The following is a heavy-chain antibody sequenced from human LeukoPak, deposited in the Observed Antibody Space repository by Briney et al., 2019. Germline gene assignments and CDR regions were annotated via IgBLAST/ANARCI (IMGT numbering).Heavy chain of an antibody. D-gene: IGHD6-13*01. CDR1: GFTFSSYS. V-gene: IGHV3-21*01. J-gene: IGHJ4*02. Sequence: PGGSLRLSCAASGFTFSSYSMNWVRQAPGKGLEWVSSISTSSTYIYYADSVKGRFTISRDNAKNSLYLQMNSLRAEDTAVYYCARDLYRRQQLGLIDCWGQGTLVTVSS. CDR2: ISTSSTYI. CDR3: ARDLYRRQQLGLIDC.